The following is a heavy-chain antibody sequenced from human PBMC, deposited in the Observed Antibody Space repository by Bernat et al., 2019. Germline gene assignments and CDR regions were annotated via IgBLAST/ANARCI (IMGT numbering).Heavy chain of an antibody. J-gene: IGHJ4*02. D-gene: IGHD3-3*01. CDR3: ARDRGAYDFWSGWND. CDR1: GFTVSSNY. CDR2: IYSGGST. V-gene: IGHV3-66*03. Sequence: EVQLVESGGGLIQPGGSLRLSCAASGFTVSSNYMSWVRQAPGKGLEWVSVIYSGGSTYYADSVKGRFTISRDNSKNTLYLQMNSLRAEDTAVYYCARDRGAYDFWSGWNDWGQGTLVTVSS.